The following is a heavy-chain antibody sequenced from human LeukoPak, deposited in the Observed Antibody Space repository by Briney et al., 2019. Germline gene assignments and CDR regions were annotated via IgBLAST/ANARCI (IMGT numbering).Heavy chain of an antibody. CDR3: ARTTMETQYFDR. Sequence: GGSLRLSCAASGFRLSSYYMDWVRQGPGKGLVWVSRLKSDGSSTKYADSVQGRFTISRDDAKNTLYLQMTSVRVEDAAVYYCARTTMETQYFDRWGQGTLVTVSS. D-gene: IGHD1-1*01. V-gene: IGHV3-74*03. CDR1: GFRLSSYY. CDR2: LKSDGSST. J-gene: IGHJ4*02.